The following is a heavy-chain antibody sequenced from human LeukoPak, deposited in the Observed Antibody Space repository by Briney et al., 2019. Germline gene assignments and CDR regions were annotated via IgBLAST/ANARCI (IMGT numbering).Heavy chain of an antibody. V-gene: IGHV3-15*07. CDR2: IKSKTDGGTT. D-gene: IGHD3-3*01. J-gene: IGHJ4*02. Sequence: PGGSLRLSCAASGFTFSNAWMDWVRQAPGKGLEWVGRIKSKTDGGTTDYAAPVKGRFTISRDDSKNTLYLQMNSLKTEDTAVYYCTTGYITIFGVVTDYWGQGTLVTVSS. CDR1: GFTFSNAW. CDR3: TTGYITIFGVVTDY.